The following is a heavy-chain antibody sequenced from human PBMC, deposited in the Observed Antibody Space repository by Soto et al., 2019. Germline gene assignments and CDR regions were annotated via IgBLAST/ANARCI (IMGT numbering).Heavy chain of an antibody. Sequence: QLQLQESGSGLVKPSQTLSLTCAVSGGSISSGGYSWSWIRQPPGKGLEWIGYIYHSGSTYYNPSRKSRVTISVDRSKNQFSLKLSSVTAADTAVYYCARGGAAAGTRGWFDPWGQGTLVTVSS. CDR1: GGSISSGGYS. CDR3: ARGGAAAGTRGWFDP. V-gene: IGHV4-30-2*01. CDR2: IYHSGST. D-gene: IGHD6-13*01. J-gene: IGHJ5*02.